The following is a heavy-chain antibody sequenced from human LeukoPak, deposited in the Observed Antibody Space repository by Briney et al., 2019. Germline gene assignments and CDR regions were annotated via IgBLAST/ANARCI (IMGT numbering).Heavy chain of an antibody. V-gene: IGHV4-59*08. CDR1: GGSISSYY. CDR3: ARGGGSGRGNWFDP. Sequence: PSETLSLTCTVSGGSISSYYWSWIRQPPGKGLEWIGYIYYNGSTNYNPSLKSRVTISVDTSKNQFSLKLNSVTAADTAVYYCARGGGSGRGNWFDPWGQGSLVIVSS. J-gene: IGHJ5*02. CDR2: IYYNGST. D-gene: IGHD3-10*01.